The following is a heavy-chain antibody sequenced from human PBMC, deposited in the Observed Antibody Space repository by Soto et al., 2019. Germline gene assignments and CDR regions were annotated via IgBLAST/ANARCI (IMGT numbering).Heavy chain of an antibody. D-gene: IGHD2-15*01. CDR3: AKEPLGYGSCTHSGGLGD. CDR1: GFTFSNHG. CDR2: ISYDGNIE. Sequence: PGGYLRLSCAASGFTFSNHGMHWVRQAPGKGLEWVAFISYDGNIEYYADSVRGRLTVSRDNSKNTVYLQMNSLRGEDTAVYYNAKEPLGYGSCTHSGGLGDWGHGTTGTV. J-gene: IGHJ6*02. V-gene: IGHV3-30*18.